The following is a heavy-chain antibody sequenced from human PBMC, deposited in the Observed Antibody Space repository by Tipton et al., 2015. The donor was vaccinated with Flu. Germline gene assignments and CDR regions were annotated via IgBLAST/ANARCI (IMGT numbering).Heavy chain of an antibody. Sequence: TLSLTCAVYGGSVSGHYWSWIRQPPGKGLEWIGEINHSGRTNYNPSLESRVTISVDTSKNQFSLKLSSVNAADTAVYYCARHGSYYFDYWGQGTLATVSS. CDR1: GGSVSGHY. D-gene: IGHD2-15*01. J-gene: IGHJ4*02. V-gene: IGHV4-34*01. CDR3: ARHGSYYFDY. CDR2: INHSGRT.